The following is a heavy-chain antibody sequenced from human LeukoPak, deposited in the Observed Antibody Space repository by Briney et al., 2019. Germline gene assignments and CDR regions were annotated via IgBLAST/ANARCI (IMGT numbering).Heavy chain of an antibody. CDR3: TTVFYYDSSGYRYYYYYYMDV. J-gene: IGHJ6*03. CDR1: GFTFSNAW. CDR2: IKSKTDGGTT. V-gene: IGHV3-15*01. D-gene: IGHD3-22*01. Sequence: GGSLRLSCAASGFTFSNAWMSWVRQAPGKGPEWVGRIKSKTDGGTTDYAAPVKGRFTISRDDSKNTLYLQMNSLKTEDTAVYYCTTVFYYDSSGYRYYYYYYMDVWGKGTTVTVSS.